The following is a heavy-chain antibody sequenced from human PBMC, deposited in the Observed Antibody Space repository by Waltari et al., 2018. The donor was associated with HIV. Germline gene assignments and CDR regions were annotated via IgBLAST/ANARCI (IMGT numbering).Heavy chain of an antibody. V-gene: IGHV2-5*02. CDR2: IYWDDGK. J-gene: IGHJ4*02. D-gene: IGHD1-26*01. Sequence: QITLKESGPTLVKPTQTLTLTCTFSGFSLSTSGVGVGWIRQPPGKALEWLALIYWDDGKRYSQSLKSRLTITKDTSKNQVVLTMTNMDPVDTATYYCAHTAPGVGQRGFDYWGQGTLVTVSS. CDR3: AHTAPGVGQRGFDY. CDR1: GFSLSTSGVG.